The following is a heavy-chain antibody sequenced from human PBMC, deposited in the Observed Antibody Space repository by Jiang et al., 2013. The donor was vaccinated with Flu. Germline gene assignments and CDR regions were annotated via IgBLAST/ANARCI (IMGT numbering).Heavy chain of an antibody. Sequence: ILSCAASGFTFSSYGMHWVRQAPGKGLEWVAVISYDGSNKYYADSVKGRFTISRDNSKNTLYLQMNSLRAEDTAVYYCAKVFRDGRPRYDYVWGSYRPGDAFDIWGQGTMVTVSS. CDR2: ISYDGSNK. CDR3: AKVFRDGRPRYDYVWGSYRPGDAFDI. CDR1: GFTFSSYG. D-gene: IGHD3-16*02. V-gene: IGHV3-30*18. J-gene: IGHJ3*02.